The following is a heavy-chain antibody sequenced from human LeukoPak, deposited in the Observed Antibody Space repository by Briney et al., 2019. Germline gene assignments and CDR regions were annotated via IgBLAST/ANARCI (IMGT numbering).Heavy chain of an antibody. Sequence: GGSLRLSCAASGFTFDDYAMHWVRQAPGKGLEWVSGISWNSGSIGYADSVKGRFTISRDNAKNSLYLQMNSLRAEDTALYYCAKDRFYDSSGYRSYFDYWGQGTLVTVSS. D-gene: IGHD3-22*01. CDR3: AKDRFYDSSGYRSYFDY. CDR2: ISWNSGSI. V-gene: IGHV3-9*01. J-gene: IGHJ4*02. CDR1: GFTFDDYA.